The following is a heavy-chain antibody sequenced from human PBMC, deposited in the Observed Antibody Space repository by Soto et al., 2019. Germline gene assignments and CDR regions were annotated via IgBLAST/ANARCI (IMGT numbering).Heavy chain of an antibody. CDR2: ISYDGSNK. Sequence: WAASGVTCVNFGVRWIRKAQGKGLEWVAVISYDGSNKYYADSVKGRFTISRDNSKNTLYLQMNSLRAEDTAVYYCAKETVGRSGYYWDRRGPLDYWGQGTLVTVSS. J-gene: IGHJ4*02. V-gene: IGHV3-30*18. D-gene: IGHD3-22*01. CDR3: AKETVGRSGYYWDRRGPLDY. CDR1: GVTCVNFG.